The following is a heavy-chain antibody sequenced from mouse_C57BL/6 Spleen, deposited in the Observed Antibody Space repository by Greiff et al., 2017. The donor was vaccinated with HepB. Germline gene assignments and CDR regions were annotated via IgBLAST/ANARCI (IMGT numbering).Heavy chain of an antibody. J-gene: IGHJ1*03. CDR2: IRNKANGYTT. Sequence: EVKLVESGGGFVQPGGSLSLSCAASGFTFTDYYISWVRQPPGKALEWLGFIRNKANGYTTEYSASVKGRFTISRDNSQSILYLQMNALRAEDSAAYYCARSLYYYGSSSWYFDVWGTGTTVTVSS. V-gene: IGHV7-3*01. CDR1: GFTFTDYY. D-gene: IGHD1-1*01. CDR3: ARSLYYYGSSSWYFDV.